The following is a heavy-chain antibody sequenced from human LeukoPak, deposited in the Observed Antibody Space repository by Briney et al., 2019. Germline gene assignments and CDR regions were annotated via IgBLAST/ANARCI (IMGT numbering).Heavy chain of an antibody. CDR3: ARAKGYSGYHDPRADGAFDI. J-gene: IGHJ3*02. V-gene: IGHV4-4*02. CDR1: GGSISSSNW. CDR2: IYTSGST. D-gene: IGHD5-12*01. Sequence: SETLSLTCAVSGGSISSSNWWSWVRQPPGKGLEWIGRIYTSGSTNYNPSLKSRVTISVDTSKNQFSLKLSSVTAADTAVYYCARAKGYSGYHDPRADGAFDIWGQGTMVTVSS.